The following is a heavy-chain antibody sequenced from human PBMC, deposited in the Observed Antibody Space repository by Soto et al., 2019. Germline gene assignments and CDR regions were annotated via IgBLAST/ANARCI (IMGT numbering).Heavy chain of an antibody. D-gene: IGHD6-13*01. J-gene: IGHJ2*01. Sequence: QLGGSLRLSCAASGFTFSSYGMHWVRQAPGKGLEWVAVIWYDGSNKYYADSVKGRFTISRDNSKNTLYLQMNSLRAEDTAVYYCARDRGLIAAAVSWYFDLWGRGTLVTVSS. CDR3: ARDRGLIAAAVSWYFDL. CDR2: IWYDGSNK. V-gene: IGHV3-33*08. CDR1: GFTFSSYG.